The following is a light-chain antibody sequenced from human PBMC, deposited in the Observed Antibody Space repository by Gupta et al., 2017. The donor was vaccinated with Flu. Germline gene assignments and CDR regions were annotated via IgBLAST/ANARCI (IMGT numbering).Light chain of an antibody. CDR2: DVT. Sequence: QSPLTQPRSVSGSPGQPVTIPCPGTSSDVGGYNYVSWYQQHTGKAPKVIIYDVTKRPSGVPDRFSGSKSGNTAYLTISGLQAEDEADYYCCSYAGTYTRSVFGTGTKVTVL. CDR1: SSDVGGYNY. J-gene: IGLJ1*01. V-gene: IGLV2-11*01. CDR3: CSYAGTYTRSV.